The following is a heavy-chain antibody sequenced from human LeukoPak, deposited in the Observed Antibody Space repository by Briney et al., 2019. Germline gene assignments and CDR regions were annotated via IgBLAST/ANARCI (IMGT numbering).Heavy chain of an antibody. CDR3: ASQRGQLVDY. J-gene: IGHJ4*02. Sequence: PSETLSLTCTVSGGSISSSSYYWGWIRQPPGKGLEWIGSIYYSGSTYYNPSLKNRATISVDTSKNQFSLKLSSVTAADTAVYYCASQRGQLVDYWGQGTLVTVSS. CDR2: IYYSGST. D-gene: IGHD6-6*01. V-gene: IGHV4-39*07. CDR1: GGSISSSSYY.